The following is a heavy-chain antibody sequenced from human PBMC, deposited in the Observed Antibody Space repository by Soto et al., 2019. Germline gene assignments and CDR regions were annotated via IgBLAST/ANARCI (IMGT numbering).Heavy chain of an antibody. Sequence: SEPLSLTCTVSGGSISSYYWSWIRQPPGKGLEWIGYIYYSGSTNYNPSLKSRVTISVDTSKNQFSLKLSSVTAADTAVYYCASVETQRYYYGMDVWGQGTTVTVSS. D-gene: IGHD2-15*01. V-gene: IGHV4-59*01. CDR1: GGSISSYY. CDR3: ASVETQRYYYGMDV. CDR2: IYYSGST. J-gene: IGHJ6*02.